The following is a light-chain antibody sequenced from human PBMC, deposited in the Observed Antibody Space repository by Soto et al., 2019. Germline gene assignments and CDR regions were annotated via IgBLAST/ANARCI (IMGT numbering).Light chain of an antibody. J-gene: IGKJ2*01. CDR2: DAS. CDR1: QSVSSY. Sequence: EIVLTQSPATLSLSPGERATLSCRASQSVSSYLAWYQQKPGQAPRLLIYDASNRATGIPARFSSSGSGTDFTLTISTLEPEDFAVYYCQQRSNSYTFGQGTKLEIK. CDR3: QQRSNSYT. V-gene: IGKV3-11*01.